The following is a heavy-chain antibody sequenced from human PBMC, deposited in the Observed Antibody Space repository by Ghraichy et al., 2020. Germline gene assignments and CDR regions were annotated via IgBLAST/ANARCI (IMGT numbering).Heavy chain of an antibody. CDR2: VSESGETT. D-gene: IGHD3-22*01. Sequence: GGSLRLSCAASGFSFRNYVMTWVRQAPGMGLEWVSSVSESGETTYNADFVKGRFTVSRDNSRHMLYLQMNSLRAEDTALYYCVKNLNSGSSRDWGRGTLVTVSS. CDR3: VKNLNSGSSRD. J-gene: IGHJ4*02. CDR1: GFSFRNYV. V-gene: IGHV3-23*01.